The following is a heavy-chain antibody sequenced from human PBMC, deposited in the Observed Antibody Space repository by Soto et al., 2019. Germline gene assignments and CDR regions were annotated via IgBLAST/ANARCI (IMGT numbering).Heavy chain of an antibody. J-gene: IGHJ6*02. CDR1: GGSISSCGYY. Sequence: PSETLSRTCTVSGGSISSCGYYWSWIRQHPGKGLEWIGYIYYTGSTYYGPSLKSRVTISVYTSKNQFSLKLSSVTAADTAVYYSASARRSRGTYCCYCGMDVWGQGTTVTVSS. V-gene: IGHV4-31*03. CDR3: ASARRSRGTYCCYCGMDV. CDR2: IYYTGST. D-gene: IGHD4-17*01.